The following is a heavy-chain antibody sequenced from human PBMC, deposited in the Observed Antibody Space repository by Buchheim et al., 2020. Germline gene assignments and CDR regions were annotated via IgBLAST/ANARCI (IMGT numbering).Heavy chain of an antibody. CDR3: ARGYYDSSGYSYFDY. V-gene: IGHV1-46*01. Sequence: QVQVVQSGAEVKEPGASVKVSCKASGYTFTSYHMHWMRQAPGEGLEWMGIINPSGGSTRYAQRFQGRVTMTRDTSTSTVYMELSSLRSEDTAVYYCARGYYDSSGYSYFDYWGQGTL. J-gene: IGHJ4*02. CDR2: INPSGGST. CDR1: GYTFTSYH. D-gene: IGHD3-22*01.